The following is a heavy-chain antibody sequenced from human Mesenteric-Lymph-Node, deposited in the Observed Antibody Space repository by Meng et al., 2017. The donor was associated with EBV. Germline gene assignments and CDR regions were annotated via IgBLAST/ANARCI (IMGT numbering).Heavy chain of an antibody. CDR2: INYSGST. J-gene: IGHJ5*02. CDR1: GVSMSCSSSY. D-gene: IGHD1-26*01. CDR3: AGEPGHTNR. V-gene: IGHV4-39*01. Sequence: ESGPGLSNPPNSFSYAFSVRGVSMSCSSSYWAWIRQPPGKGLDCFENINYSGSTYYNPPLESRVTTSVDTSKTKFSLKLSAVTAADTAVYYCAGEPGHTNRWGQGTLVTVSS.